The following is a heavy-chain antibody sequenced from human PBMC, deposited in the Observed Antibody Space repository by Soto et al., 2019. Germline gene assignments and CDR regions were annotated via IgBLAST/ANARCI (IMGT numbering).Heavy chain of an antibody. CDR3: AKSYSSGWYYFDY. CDR1: GGSFSGYY. CDR2: INHSGST. D-gene: IGHD6-19*01. J-gene: IGHJ4*02. V-gene: IGHV4-34*01. Sequence: PSETLSLTCAVYGGSFSGYYWSWIRQPPGKGLEWIGEINHSGSTNYNPSLKSRVTISVDTSKNQFSLKLSSVTAADTAVYYCAKSYSSGWYYFDYWGQGTLVTVSS.